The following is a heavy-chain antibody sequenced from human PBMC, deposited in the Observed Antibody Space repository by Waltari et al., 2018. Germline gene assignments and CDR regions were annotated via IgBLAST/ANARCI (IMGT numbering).Heavy chain of an antibody. CDR1: GGPLSCTY. D-gene: IGHD3-16*02. J-gene: IGHJ4*02. CDR2: IHYGGTT. Sequence: QVQLQESGPGLVKPSETLSLTCTGSGGPLSCTYWTWLRPPPGKGWWLIGYIHYGGTTNTPPPLRGGFPLSETTTKPHSPRRRVSLPAAARSVCSGGGGVWGGGVIVKFVYWGQGTLVTVSS. CDR3: GGGVWGGGVIVKFVY. V-gene: IGHV4-59*01.